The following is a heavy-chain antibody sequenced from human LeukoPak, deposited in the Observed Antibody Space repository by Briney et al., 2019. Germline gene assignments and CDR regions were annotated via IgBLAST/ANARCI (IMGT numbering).Heavy chain of an antibody. D-gene: IGHD4-11*01. Sequence: SETLSLTCTVSGGSISSSSYYWGWIRQPPGKGLEWIGSIYYSGSTYYNPSLKSRVTISVDTSKNPFSLKLSSVTAADTAVYYCARHQTGRGLHTYYFDYWGQGTLVTVSS. J-gene: IGHJ4*02. CDR3: ARHQTGRGLHTYYFDY. V-gene: IGHV4-39*01. CDR2: IYYSGST. CDR1: GGSISSSSYY.